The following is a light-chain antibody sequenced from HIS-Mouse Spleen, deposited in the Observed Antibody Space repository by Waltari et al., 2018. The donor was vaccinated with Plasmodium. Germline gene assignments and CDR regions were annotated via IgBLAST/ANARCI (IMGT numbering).Light chain of an antibody. J-gene: IGLJ2*01. Sequence: QSALTQPASVSGSPGQSITISCTGTSSDDGGYNHVSWYQQHPGKAPKLMIYHVSNRPSGVSNRFSGSKSGNTASLTISGLQAEDEADYYCSSYTSSSTHVVFGGGTKLTVL. CDR1: SSDDGGYNH. CDR2: HVS. V-gene: IGLV2-14*03. CDR3: SSYTSSSTHVV.